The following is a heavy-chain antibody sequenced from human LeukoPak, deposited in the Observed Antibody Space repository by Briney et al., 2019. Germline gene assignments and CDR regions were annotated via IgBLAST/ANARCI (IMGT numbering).Heavy chain of an antibody. CDR3: ALTHVXXXSGXXFDP. Sequence: SETLSLTCAVSGGSISSGGYSWSWIRQPPGKGLEWIGYIYHSGSTYYNPSLKSRVTISVDRSKNQFSLKLSSVTAADTAVYYCALTHVXXXSGXXFDPXXXXTLVTVSS. V-gene: IGHV4-30-2*01. CDR2: IYHSGST. CDR1: GGSISSGGYS. D-gene: IGHD3-3*01. J-gene: IGHJ5*02.